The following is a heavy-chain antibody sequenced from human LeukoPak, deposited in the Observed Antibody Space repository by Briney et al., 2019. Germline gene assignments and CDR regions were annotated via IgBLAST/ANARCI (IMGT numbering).Heavy chain of an antibody. CDR2: ISAYNGNT. Sequence: GASVKVSCKASGYTFTSYGISWVRQAPGQGLEWMGWISAYNGNTNYAQKLQGRVTMTTDTSTSTAYMELRSLRSDDTAVYYCARDISLEEGGSSWLAFDIWGQGTMVTVSS. CDR3: ARDISLEEGGSSWLAFDI. J-gene: IGHJ3*02. D-gene: IGHD6-13*01. V-gene: IGHV1-18*01. CDR1: GYTFTSYG.